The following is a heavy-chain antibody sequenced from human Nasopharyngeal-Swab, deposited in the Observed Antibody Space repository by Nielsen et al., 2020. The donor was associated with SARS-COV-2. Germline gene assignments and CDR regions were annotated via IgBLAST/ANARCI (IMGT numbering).Heavy chain of an antibody. D-gene: IGHD3-3*01. CDR3: TRGYDFWSGYYTQIPKFDY. J-gene: IGHJ4*02. V-gene: IGHV3-49*03. CDR2: IRTKAYGGTT. Sequence: GSLRLSCAASGFTFGDYAMSWFRQAPGKGLEWVGFIRTKAYGGTTEYAASMKGRFTISRDDSKSIAYLQMNSLKTEDTAVYYCTRGYDFWSGYYTQIPKFDYWGQGTLVTVSS. CDR1: GFTFGDYA.